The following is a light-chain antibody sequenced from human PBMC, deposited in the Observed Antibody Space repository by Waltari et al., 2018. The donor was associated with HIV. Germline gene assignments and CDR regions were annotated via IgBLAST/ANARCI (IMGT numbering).Light chain of an antibody. J-gene: IGKJ4*01. CDR3: QQYDDWPPFT. CDR2: GAS. Sequence: EIVMTQSPASLSVFPGERATLSCRASQSVSTNLAWYQQKPGQAPRPLIYGASARATGIPARFSGSGSGTEFTLTISSLQSEDFAVYYWQQYDDWPPFTFGGGTKVEL. CDR1: QSVSTN. V-gene: IGKV3-15*01.